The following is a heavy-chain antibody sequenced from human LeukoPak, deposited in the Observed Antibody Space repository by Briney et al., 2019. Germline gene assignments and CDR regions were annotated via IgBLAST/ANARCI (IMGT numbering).Heavy chain of an antibody. V-gene: IGHV4-34*01. Sequence: PSETLSLTCAVYGGSFSGYYWSWTRKPPGRGLEWIGEINHSGSTNYNPSLKSRVTISVDTSKNQFSLKLSSVTAADTAVYYCARQSAYYYDSSGYYYPPPFDYWGQGTLVTVSS. CDR2: INHSGST. D-gene: IGHD3-22*01. J-gene: IGHJ4*02. CDR3: ARQSAYYYDSSGYYYPPPFDY. CDR1: GGSFSGYY.